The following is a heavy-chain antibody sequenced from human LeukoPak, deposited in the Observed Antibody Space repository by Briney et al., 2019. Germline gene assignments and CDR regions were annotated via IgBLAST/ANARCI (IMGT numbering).Heavy chain of an antibody. V-gene: IGHV4-34*01. CDR2: INHSGST. D-gene: IGHD3-22*01. CDR3: ARDRYYYDSSARYFDY. J-gene: IGHJ4*02. Sequence: PSETLSLTCAVYGGSFSGYYWSWIRQPPGKGLEWIGEINHSGSTNYNPSLKSRVTISVDTSKNQFSLKLSSVTAADTAVYYCARDRYYYDSSARYFDYWGQRTLVTVSS. CDR1: GGSFSGYY.